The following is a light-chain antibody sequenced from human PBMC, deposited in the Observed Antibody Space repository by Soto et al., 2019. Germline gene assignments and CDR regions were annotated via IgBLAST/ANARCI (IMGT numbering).Light chain of an antibody. CDR1: QSFRGL. J-gene: IGKJ1*01. V-gene: IGKV3-11*02. CDR3: QQFGNSPWT. CDR2: DAS. Sequence: EVVLTQSPVTLSLSPGERATLSCRASQSFRGLLAWYQQKPDQAPRLLIYDASNRATGIPDRFSGSGSGRDFTLTISRLEPEDFAVYFCQQFGNSPWTFGQGTKVDIK.